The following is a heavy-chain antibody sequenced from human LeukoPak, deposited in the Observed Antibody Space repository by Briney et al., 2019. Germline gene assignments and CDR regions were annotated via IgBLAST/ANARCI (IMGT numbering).Heavy chain of an antibody. J-gene: IGHJ4*02. Sequence: PGRSLRLSCAASGFTFSSYAMHWVRQAPGKGLEWVAVISYDGSNKYYADSVKGRFTISRDNSKNTLYLQMNSLRAEDTAVYYCAKQQLGQKNFDYWGQGTLVTVSS. CDR3: AKQQLGQKNFDY. CDR1: GFTFSSYA. D-gene: IGHD6-13*01. CDR2: ISYDGSNK. V-gene: IGHV3-30-3*01.